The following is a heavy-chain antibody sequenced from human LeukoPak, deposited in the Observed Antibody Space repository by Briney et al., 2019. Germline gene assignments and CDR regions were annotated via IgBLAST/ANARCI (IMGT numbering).Heavy chain of an antibody. Sequence: GESLQISCQGSGYNFTNYWIGWVRQMPGKGLEWMGIIYPGDSDIRYSPSFQGQVTISADKSISTAYLQWSSLMASDTAMYYCARSDSSGPARGIQHWGQGTLVTVSS. CDR2: IYPGDSDI. CDR1: GYNFTNYW. J-gene: IGHJ1*01. V-gene: IGHV5-51*01. D-gene: IGHD3-22*01. CDR3: ARSDSSGPARGIQH.